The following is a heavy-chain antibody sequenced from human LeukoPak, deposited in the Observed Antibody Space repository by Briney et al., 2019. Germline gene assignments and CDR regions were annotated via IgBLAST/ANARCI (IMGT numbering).Heavy chain of an antibody. CDR2: VTPNSGDT. J-gene: IGHJ4*02. D-gene: IGHD2-2*01. Sequence: GASVKVSCKASGYTFTGYHMHWVRLAPGQGLEWMGRVTPNSGDTNYAQKFQGRVTMTRDTSISTAYMELSRLRSDDTVVYYCARDYCSSTSCLFDYWGQGTLVTVSS. CDR1: GYTFTGYH. V-gene: IGHV1-2*05. CDR3: ARDYCSSTSCLFDY.